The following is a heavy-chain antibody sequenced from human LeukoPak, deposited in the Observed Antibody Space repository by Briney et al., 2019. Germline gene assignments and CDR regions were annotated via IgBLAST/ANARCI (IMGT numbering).Heavy chain of an antibody. V-gene: IGHV3-30*18. CDR1: GFTFSSYG. D-gene: IGHD3-10*01. CDR3: AKDSQSWYYYGSGSYYSNWFDP. Sequence: GRSLRLSCAASGFTFSSYGMHWVRQAPGKGLEWVAVRSYDGSNKYYADSVKGRFTISRDNSKNTLYLQMNSLRAEDTAVYYCAKDSQSWYYYGSGSYYSNWFDPWGQGTLVTVSS. CDR2: RSYDGSNK. J-gene: IGHJ5*02.